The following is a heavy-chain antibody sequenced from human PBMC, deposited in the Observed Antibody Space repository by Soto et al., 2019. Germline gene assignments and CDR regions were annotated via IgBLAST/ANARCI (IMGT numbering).Heavy chain of an antibody. CDR3: ARDVNGGFFDL. CDR2: MNDDGNEK. CDR1: GFTFTDHW. Sequence: EVHLVESGGGLVQPGGSLRLSCAASGFTFTDHWMAWVRQAPGNGLEWVANMNDDGNEKYYVNSVKGRFTISRDNAKNSLYLQMNSLRAEDTAVYFCARDVNGGFFDLWGRGTMVTVSS. V-gene: IGHV3-7*03. J-gene: IGHJ2*01.